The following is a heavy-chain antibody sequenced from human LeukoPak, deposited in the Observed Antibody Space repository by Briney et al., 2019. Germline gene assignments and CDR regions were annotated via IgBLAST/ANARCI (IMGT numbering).Heavy chain of an antibody. Sequence: SETLSLTCTVSGGSISSYYWSWIRQPPGKGLEWIGYVSYSGTTNYDPSLKSRVTISLDTSKNQFSLKLSSVTAADTAVYYCATSRTMGATDWFDPWGQGTLVIVSS. CDR1: GGSISSYY. D-gene: IGHD1-26*01. CDR2: VSYSGTT. CDR3: ATSRTMGATDWFDP. J-gene: IGHJ5*02. V-gene: IGHV4-59*01.